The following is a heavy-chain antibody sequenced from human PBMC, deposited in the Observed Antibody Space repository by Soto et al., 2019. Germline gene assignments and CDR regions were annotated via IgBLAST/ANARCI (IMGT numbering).Heavy chain of an antibody. Sequence: XDSLKVSCKCSGYSFTSYWIGLVLQMPGKGLEWMGTIYPGDSDTRYSPSFQGQVTISADKSISTAYLQWSSLKASDTAMYYCARHWDCGGDCYSHYYYGMDVWGQGTTVTVSS. V-gene: IGHV5-51*01. J-gene: IGHJ6*02. CDR2: IYPGDSDT. CDR1: GYSFTSYW. D-gene: IGHD2-21*02. CDR3: ARHWDCGGDCYSHYYYGMDV.